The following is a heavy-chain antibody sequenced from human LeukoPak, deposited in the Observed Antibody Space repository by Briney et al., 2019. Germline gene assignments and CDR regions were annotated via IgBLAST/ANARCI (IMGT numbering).Heavy chain of an antibody. CDR1: GFTFSDYY. CDR3: ARAPKFRLVGVPKRPFDP. J-gene: IGHJ5*02. D-gene: IGHD1-26*01. CDR2: ISNSGSTI. V-gene: IGHV3-11*01. Sequence: PGGSLRLSCAASGFTFSDYYMSWIRQAPGKGLGWVSYISNSGSTIYYADSVKVRFFISRDNAKNSLYLQMNSLSAEDTAVYYCARAPKFRLVGVPKRPFDPWGQGPLVTVSS.